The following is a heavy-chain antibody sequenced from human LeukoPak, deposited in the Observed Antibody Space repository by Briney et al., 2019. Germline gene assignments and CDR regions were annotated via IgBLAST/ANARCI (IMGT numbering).Heavy chain of an antibody. Sequence: PSETLSLTCTVSGGSISSYYWSWIWQPPGKGLEWIGYIYYSGSTNYNPSLKSRVTISVDTSKNQFSLKLSSVTAADTAVYYCARHGYSYGTDYWGQGTLVTVSS. V-gene: IGHV4-59*08. D-gene: IGHD5-18*01. J-gene: IGHJ4*02. CDR1: GGSISSYY. CDR3: ARHGYSYGTDY. CDR2: IYYSGST.